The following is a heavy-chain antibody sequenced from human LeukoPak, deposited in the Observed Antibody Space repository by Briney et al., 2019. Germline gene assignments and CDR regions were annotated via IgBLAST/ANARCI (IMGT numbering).Heavy chain of an antibody. V-gene: IGHV3-21*01. CDR1: GFAFSSYS. CDR2: ISSSSSYI. CDR3: ARTEREAVAPYFQH. Sequence: KPGGSPRLSCAASGFAFSSYSMNWVRQAPGKGLEWVSSISSSSSYIYYADSVKGRFTISRDNAKNSLYLQINSLRAEDTAVYYCARTEREAVAPYFQHWGQGTLVTVSS. D-gene: IGHD6-19*01. J-gene: IGHJ1*01.